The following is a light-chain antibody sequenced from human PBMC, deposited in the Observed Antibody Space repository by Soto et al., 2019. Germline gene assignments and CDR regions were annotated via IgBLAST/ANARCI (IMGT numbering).Light chain of an antibody. J-gene: IGKJ5*01. CDR3: QQYGSSPIT. Sequence: EIVLTQAPGTLSLSPGDIATLSCRPSQSVSSSYLAWYQQKPGQAPRVIIYGASSRATGIPDRFSGSGSGTDCTLTISRLEPEDFAVYYCQQYGSSPITLGQGTRLEIK. CDR1: QSVSSSY. CDR2: GAS. V-gene: IGKV3-20*01.